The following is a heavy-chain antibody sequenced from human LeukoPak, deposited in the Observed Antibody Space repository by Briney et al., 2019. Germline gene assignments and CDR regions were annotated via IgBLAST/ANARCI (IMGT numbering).Heavy chain of an antibody. V-gene: IGHV4-39*01. J-gene: IGHJ6*03. CDR3: AGSDYYYYMDV. CDR1: GGSISSGSYY. Sequence: PSETLSLTCTVSGGSISSGSYYWGWIRQPPGKGLEWIGSIYHSGSTYYNPSLKSRVTISVDTSKNQFSLELSSVTAADTAVFYCAGSDYYYYMDVWGKGTTVTVSS. D-gene: IGHD3-10*01. CDR2: IYHSGST.